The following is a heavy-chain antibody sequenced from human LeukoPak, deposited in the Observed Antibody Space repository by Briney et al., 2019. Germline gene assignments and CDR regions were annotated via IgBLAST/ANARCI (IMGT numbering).Heavy chain of an antibody. V-gene: IGHV1-24*01. D-gene: IGHD4-17*01. Sequence: ASVKVSCKVSGYTLTELSMHWVRQAPGKGLEWMGGFDPEDGETIYAQKFQGRVTMTEDTSTDTAYMELSSLRSEDTAVYYCATQRYGVYYFDYWGQGTLVTVSS. J-gene: IGHJ4*02. CDR2: FDPEDGET. CDR1: GYTLTELS. CDR3: ATQRYGVYYFDY.